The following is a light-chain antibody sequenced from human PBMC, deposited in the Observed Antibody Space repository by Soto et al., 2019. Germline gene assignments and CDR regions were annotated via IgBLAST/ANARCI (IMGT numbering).Light chain of an antibody. V-gene: IGKV3-15*01. Sequence: VLMTHTPGTLSLSAVEKATVRFWPSETVATNLAWYQQKPGQAPRLLISGASTRAAGISDRFRGSGSGTEFTLTISSLRSEDSGIYYCQQYFEWPSMTFGQGTKVDIK. CDR3: QQYFEWPSMT. CDR2: GAS. CDR1: ETVATN. J-gene: IGKJ1*01.